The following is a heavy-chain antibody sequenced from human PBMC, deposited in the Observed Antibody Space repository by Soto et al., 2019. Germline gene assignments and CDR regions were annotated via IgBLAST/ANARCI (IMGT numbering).Heavy chain of an antibody. CDR1: LLILSRCG. V-gene: IGHV3-30*18. Sequence: GGCLILGCPASLLILSRCGRHWVRRAPGEGVEWVAVISYDGSNKYYADSVKGRFTISRDNSKNTLYLQMNSMRAEDTAVYYCAKDVPFWFWESFNAHTPSPSVGLHVWGQGT. CDR2: ISYDGSNK. CDR3: AKDVPFWFWESFNAHTPSPSVGLHV. J-gene: IGHJ6*01. D-gene: IGHD3-16*01.